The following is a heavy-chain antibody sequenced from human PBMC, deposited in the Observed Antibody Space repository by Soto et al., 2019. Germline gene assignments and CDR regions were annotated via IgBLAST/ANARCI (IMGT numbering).Heavy chain of an antibody. V-gene: IGHV1-2*04. CDR1: GYTFTGYY. Sequence: ASVKVSCKASGYTFTGYYMHWVRQAPGQGLEWMGWINPNSGGTNYAQKFQGWVTMTRDTSISTAYLELRSLRSDDTAVYFCARGEDSSGYSLDAFDIWGQGTMVTVSS. D-gene: IGHD5-12*01. CDR2: INPNSGGT. J-gene: IGHJ3*02. CDR3: ARGEDSSGYSLDAFDI.